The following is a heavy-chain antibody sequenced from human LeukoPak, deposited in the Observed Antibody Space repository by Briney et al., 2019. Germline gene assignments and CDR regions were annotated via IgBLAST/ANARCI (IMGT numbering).Heavy chain of an antibody. D-gene: IGHD6-19*01. CDR2: IYYSGST. CDR3: VYSSGWTNFYYYGMDV. Sequence: SETLSLTCTVSGGSISSYYWSWIRQPPGKGLEWIGYIYYSGSTNYNPSLKSRVTISVDTSKNQFSLKLSSVTAADTAVYYCVYSSGWTNFYYYGMDVWGQGTTVTVSS. CDR1: GGSISSYY. J-gene: IGHJ6*02. V-gene: IGHV4-59*01.